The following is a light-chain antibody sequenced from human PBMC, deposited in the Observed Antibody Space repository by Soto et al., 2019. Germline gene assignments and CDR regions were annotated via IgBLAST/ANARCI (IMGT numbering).Light chain of an antibody. CDR2: DVS. V-gene: IGKV1-5*01. CDR3: QQYNGYPLT. Sequence: DIQMTQSPSTLSASVGDRVTITCRASQTLRTWLAWYQQKPGKAPKLLIYDVSILQSGVPSRFSGSGSGTEFTLTIRSLQPDDFATYYCQQYNGYPLTFGGGTKVEFK. CDR1: QTLRTW. J-gene: IGKJ4*01.